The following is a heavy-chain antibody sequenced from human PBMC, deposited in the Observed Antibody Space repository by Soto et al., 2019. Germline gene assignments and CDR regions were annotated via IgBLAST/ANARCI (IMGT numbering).Heavy chain of an antibody. Sequence: GGSLRLSCAASGFTFSIYGMHWVRQAPGRGLEWVAVISYDGSNKYYADSVKGRFTISRDNSKNTLYLQMNSLRAEDTAVYYCAKDEFPDGSGNYYYYYYMDVWGKGTTVTVSS. CDR2: ISYDGSNK. CDR3: AKDEFPDGSGNYYYYYYMDV. J-gene: IGHJ6*03. V-gene: IGHV3-30*18. D-gene: IGHD3-10*01. CDR1: GFTFSIYG.